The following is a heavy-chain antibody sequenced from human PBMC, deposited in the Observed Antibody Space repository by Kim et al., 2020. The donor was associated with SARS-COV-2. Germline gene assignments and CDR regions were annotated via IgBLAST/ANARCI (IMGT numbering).Heavy chain of an antibody. J-gene: IGHJ3*02. Sequence: GGSLRLSCAASGFTFINYAMSWVRQAPGKGLEWVSVIYEGETSTYYAASVKGRFAISRDNSENTLYLQMNSLRAEDTALYYCARKTVGAANGDAFDIWGQGTMVTVSS. CDR2: IYEGETST. CDR3: ARKTVGAANGDAFDI. D-gene: IGHD2-15*01. CDR1: GFTFINYA. V-gene: IGHV3-23*03.